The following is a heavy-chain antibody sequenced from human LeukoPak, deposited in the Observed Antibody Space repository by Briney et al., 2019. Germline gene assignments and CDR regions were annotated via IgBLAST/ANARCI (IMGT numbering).Heavy chain of an antibody. Sequence: ASVKVSCKGSGGTFSSYAISWVRQAPGQGLEWVGRIIPIFGTANYAQKFQGRVTITTDESTSTAYMELSSLISEDTAVYYCASDAGVTIFGVVIYYFDYWGQGTLVTVSS. CDR3: ASDAGVTIFGVVIYYFDY. CDR2: IIPIFGTA. D-gene: IGHD3-3*01. J-gene: IGHJ4*02. V-gene: IGHV1-69*05. CDR1: GGTFSSYA.